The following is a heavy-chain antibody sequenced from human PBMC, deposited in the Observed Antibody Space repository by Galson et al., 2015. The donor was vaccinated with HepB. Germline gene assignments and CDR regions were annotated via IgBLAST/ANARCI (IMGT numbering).Heavy chain of an antibody. CDR3: AKDGSRIVGATNAFDI. Sequence: SLRLSCAASGFTFSSYAMSWVRQAPGKGLEWVSAISGSGGSTYYADSVKGRFTISRDNSKNTLYLQINSLRAEDTAVYYCAKDGSRIVGATNAFDIWGQGTMVTVSS. CDR2: ISGSGGST. CDR1: GFTFSSYA. V-gene: IGHV3-23*01. D-gene: IGHD1-26*01. J-gene: IGHJ3*02.